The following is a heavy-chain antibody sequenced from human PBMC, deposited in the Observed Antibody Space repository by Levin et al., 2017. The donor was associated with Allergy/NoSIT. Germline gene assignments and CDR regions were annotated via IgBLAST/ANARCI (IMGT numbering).Heavy chain of an antibody. J-gene: IGHJ4*02. CDR3: AREVPGTSQIDY. CDR2: IFSRGST. Sequence: SQTLSLTCTVSGGSITSNTYCWAWIRQPPGKGLEWIGSIFSRGSTSYNPSLKSRVTISVDTSKNQFSLELGSVTAADTAVYYCAREVPGTSQIDYWGQGTLVIVSS. CDR1: GGSITSNTYC. V-gene: IGHV4-39*07. D-gene: IGHD6-19*01.